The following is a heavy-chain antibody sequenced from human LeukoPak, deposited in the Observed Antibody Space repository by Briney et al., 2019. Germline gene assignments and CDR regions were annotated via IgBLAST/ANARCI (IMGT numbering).Heavy chain of an antibody. D-gene: IGHD3-10*01. Sequence: GGSLRLSCAASGFTFSSYAMSWVRQAPGKGLEWVSAISGSGGSTYYADSVKGRFTISRDNSKNTLYLQMNSLRTEDTAVYYCAKGRGLWFGELLPFFDYWGQGTLVTVSS. J-gene: IGHJ4*02. CDR1: GFTFSSYA. CDR3: AKGRGLWFGELLPFFDY. CDR2: ISGSGGST. V-gene: IGHV3-23*01.